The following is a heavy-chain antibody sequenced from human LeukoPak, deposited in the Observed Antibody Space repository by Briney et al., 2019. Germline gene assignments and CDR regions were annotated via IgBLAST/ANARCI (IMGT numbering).Heavy chain of an antibody. D-gene: IGHD6-19*01. Sequence: SVKVSCKASGGTFSSYAISWMRQAPGQGLEWMGGIIPIFGTANYAQKFQGRVTITTDESTSTAYMELSSLRSEDTAVYYCASSRRAVAGTKHNWFDPWGQGTLVTVSS. J-gene: IGHJ5*02. CDR1: GGTFSSYA. CDR3: ASSRRAVAGTKHNWFDP. CDR2: IIPIFGTA. V-gene: IGHV1-69*05.